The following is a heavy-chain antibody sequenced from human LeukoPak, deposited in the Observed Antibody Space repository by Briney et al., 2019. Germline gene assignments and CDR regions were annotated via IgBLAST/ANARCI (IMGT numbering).Heavy chain of an antibody. CDR2: INYSGSA. CDR1: GGSISSYY. V-gene: IGHV4-59*08. Sequence: SETLSLTCTVSGGSISSYYWSWIRQPPGKGLEWIGYINYSGSANYNPSLKSRVTISVDTSKNQFSLKLSSVTPEDTAVYYCARQGFRRFDPWGQGTLVTVSS. CDR3: ARQGFRRFDP. D-gene: IGHD3-3*01. J-gene: IGHJ5*02.